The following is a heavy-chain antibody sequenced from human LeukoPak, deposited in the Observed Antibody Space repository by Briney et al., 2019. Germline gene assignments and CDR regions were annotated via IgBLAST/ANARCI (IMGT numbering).Heavy chain of an antibody. D-gene: IGHD3-22*01. CDR1: GYTFSAYY. CDR3: ARGLIEDSSGLNWFDP. CDR2: MNPNSGNT. V-gene: IGHV1-8*03. Sequence: ASVKVSCKASGYTFSAYYIHWVRQAPGQGLEWMGWMNPNSGNTGYAQKFQGRVTITRNTSISTAYMELSSLRSEDTAVYYCARGLIEDSSGLNWFDPWGQGTLVTVSS. J-gene: IGHJ5*02.